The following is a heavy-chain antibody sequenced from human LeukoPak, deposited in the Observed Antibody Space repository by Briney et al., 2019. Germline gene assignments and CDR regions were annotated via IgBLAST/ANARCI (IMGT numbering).Heavy chain of an antibody. J-gene: IGHJ3*02. V-gene: IGHV3-48*03. CDR3: ARVSSSREHAFDI. D-gene: IGHD1-1*01. Sequence: GGSLRLSCAASGFTFSSYEMNWVRRAPGKGLEWVSYISSSGSTIYYADSVKGRFTISRDNAKNSLYLQMNSLRAEDTAVYYCARVSSSREHAFDIWGQGTMVTVSS. CDR1: GFTFSSYE. CDR2: ISSSGSTI.